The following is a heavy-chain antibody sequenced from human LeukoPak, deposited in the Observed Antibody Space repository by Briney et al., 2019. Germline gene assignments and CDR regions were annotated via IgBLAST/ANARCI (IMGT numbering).Heavy chain of an antibody. CDR3: ARGRSIGARRGAFDI. Sequence: PSETLSLTCTVSGGSINSYYWSWIRPPPGKGLEWIGYIYNSGSTNYNPPLKSRVTMSVDTSQTQFSLMLSSVTAADTAVYFCARGRSIGARRGAFDIWGQGTMVSVSS. D-gene: IGHD6-6*01. CDR1: GGSINSYY. V-gene: IGHV4-59*01. J-gene: IGHJ3*02. CDR2: IYNSGST.